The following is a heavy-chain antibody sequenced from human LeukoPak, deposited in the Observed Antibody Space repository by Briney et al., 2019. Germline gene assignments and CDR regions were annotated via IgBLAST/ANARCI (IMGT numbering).Heavy chain of an antibody. Sequence: HSGGSLRLSCAASGFIFSNYWMTWVRQAPGKXXXXVAKIKXDGSEKYYVDSVRGRFTISKDNAKNSLYLQMNSLRVEDTAVYYCARWGGSWSDFDYWGQGTLVTVSS. V-gene: IGHV3-7*01. CDR1: GFIFSNYW. J-gene: IGHJ4*02. D-gene: IGHD6-13*01. CDR3: ARWGGSWSDFDY. CDR2: IKXDGSEK.